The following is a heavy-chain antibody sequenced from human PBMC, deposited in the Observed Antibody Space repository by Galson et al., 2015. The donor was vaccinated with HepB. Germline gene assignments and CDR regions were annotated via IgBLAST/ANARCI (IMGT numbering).Heavy chain of an antibody. CDR2: IIPIFGTA. J-gene: IGHJ6*02. Sequence: SVKVSCKASGGTFSSYAISWVRQAPGQGLEWMGGIIPIFGTANYARKFQGRVTITADESTSTAYMELSSLRSEDTAVYYCATTYYDFWSGYPSRYYYYGMDVWGQGTTVTVSS. V-gene: IGHV1-69*13. CDR3: ATTYYDFWSGYPSRYYYYGMDV. CDR1: GGTFSSYA. D-gene: IGHD3-3*01.